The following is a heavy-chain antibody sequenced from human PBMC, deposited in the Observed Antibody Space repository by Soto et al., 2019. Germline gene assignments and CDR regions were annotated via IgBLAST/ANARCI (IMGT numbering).Heavy chain of an antibody. CDR3: AMLGGWSGGSTDMDF. CDR1: GLIFSDYH. CDR2: IRRKANSYTT. Sequence: EVQLVESGGGLVQPGGSLRLSCAASGLIFSDYHMDWVRQAPGKGLEWVGRIRRKANSYTTEYAASVKGRFTISRDDSKNSLYLQMNSLKTEDTAVYYCAMLGGWSGGSTDMDFWGQGTTVTVSS. V-gene: IGHV3-72*01. D-gene: IGHD6-19*01. J-gene: IGHJ6*02.